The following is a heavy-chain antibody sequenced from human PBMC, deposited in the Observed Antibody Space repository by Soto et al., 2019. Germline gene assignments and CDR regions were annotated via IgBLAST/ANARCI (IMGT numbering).Heavy chain of an antibody. CDR3: ARGGCSGGSCYSGR. CDR2: MNPNSGNT. J-gene: IGHJ4*02. V-gene: IGHV1-8*01. Sequence: QVQLVQSGAEVKKPGASVKVSCKASGYTFTSYDINWVRQATGQGLEWMGWMNPNSGNTGYAQKLQGRVNINKNTAKSTAYMELSSLRSEDTAVYYCARGGCSGGSCYSGRWGQGTLVTVSS. D-gene: IGHD2-15*01. CDR1: GYTFTSYD.